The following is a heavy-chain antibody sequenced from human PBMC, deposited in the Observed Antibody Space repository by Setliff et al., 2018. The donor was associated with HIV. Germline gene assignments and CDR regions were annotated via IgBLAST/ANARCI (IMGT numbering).Heavy chain of an antibody. Sequence: SETLSLTCTVSGGSISDSRYYWGWIRQPPGKGLEWIGNIYYSGSTYYNPSLKSRVTISADTSKNQFSLKLSSVTAADTAVYYCARPVEMANREFDYWGQGTLVTAPQ. CDR3: ARPVEMANREFDY. CDR1: GGSISDSRYY. CDR2: IYYSGST. D-gene: IGHD1-26*01. J-gene: IGHJ4*02. V-gene: IGHV4-39*01.